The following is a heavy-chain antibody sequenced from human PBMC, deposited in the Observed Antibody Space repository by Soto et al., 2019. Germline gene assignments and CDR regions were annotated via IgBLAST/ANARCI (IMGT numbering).Heavy chain of an antibody. V-gene: IGHV4-4*07. D-gene: IGHD2-15*01. J-gene: IGHJ5*02. CDR3: ARGVVVAATNWFDP. Sequence: ETLSLTCTVSGGSISSYYWSWIRQPAGKGLEWIGRIYTSGSTNYNPSLKSRVTMSVDTSKNQFSLKLSSVTAADTAVYYCARGVVVAATNWFDPWGQGTLVTVSS. CDR2: IYTSGST. CDR1: GGSISSYY.